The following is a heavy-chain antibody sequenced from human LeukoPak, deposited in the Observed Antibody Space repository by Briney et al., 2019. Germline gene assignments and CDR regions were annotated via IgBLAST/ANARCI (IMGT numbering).Heavy chain of an antibody. CDR3: AKGGSTTVTLLYY. CDR2: ISYDGSNK. J-gene: IGHJ4*02. D-gene: IGHD4-17*01. Sequence: GGSLRLSCAASGFTSSSYGMHWVRQAPGKGLEWVAVISYDGSNKYYADSVKGRFTISRDNSKNTLYLQMNSLRAEDTAVYYCAKGGSTTVTLLYYWGQGTLVTVSS. V-gene: IGHV3-30*18. CDR1: GFTSSSYG.